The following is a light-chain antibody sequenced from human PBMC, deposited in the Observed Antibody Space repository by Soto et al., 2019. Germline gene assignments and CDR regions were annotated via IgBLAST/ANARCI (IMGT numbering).Light chain of an antibody. V-gene: IGKV4-1*01. Sequence: DIVMTQSADSLSVSLGERATINCKSSQGVLYSSNNKNYLAWYQQKPGQPPKLLIYWASTRESGVPDRFSGSGSGTDFTLTISSLQAEDVAVYYCQQYYSNPLFGPGTKVDIK. CDR2: WAS. CDR3: QQYYSNPL. CDR1: QGVLYSSNNKNY. J-gene: IGKJ3*01.